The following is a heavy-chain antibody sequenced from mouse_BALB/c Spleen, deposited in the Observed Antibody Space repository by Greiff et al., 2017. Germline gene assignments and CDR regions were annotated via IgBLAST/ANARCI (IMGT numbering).Heavy chain of an antibody. CDR3: TRYYDYDYYAMDY. D-gene: IGHD2-4*01. CDR1: GYTFTDYE. CDR2: IDPETGGT. J-gene: IGHJ4*01. V-gene: IGHV1-15*01. Sequence: LQQSGAELVRPGASVTLSCKASGYTFTDYEMHWVKQTPVHGLEWIGAIDPETGGTAYNQKFKGKATLTADKSSSTAYMELRSLTSEDSAVYYCTRYYDYDYYAMDYWGQGTSVTVSS.